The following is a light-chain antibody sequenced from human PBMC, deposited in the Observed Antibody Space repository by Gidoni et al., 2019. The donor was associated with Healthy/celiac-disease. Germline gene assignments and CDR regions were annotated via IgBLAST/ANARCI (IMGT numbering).Light chain of an antibody. CDR3: QQYNSTPWT. V-gene: IGKV4-1*01. Sequence: DIVVTPSPDSLAVSLVERATINCKSSQSVLYSSNNKNSLAWYQQKPGQPPKLIMYWASTRESGVPDRFSGSGSGTDFTLTISSLQAEDVAVYYYQQYNSTPWTFGQGTKVEIK. CDR2: WAS. CDR1: QSVLYSSNNKNS. J-gene: IGKJ1*01.